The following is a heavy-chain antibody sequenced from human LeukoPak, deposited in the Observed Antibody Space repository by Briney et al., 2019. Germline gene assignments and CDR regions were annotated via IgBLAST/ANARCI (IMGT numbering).Heavy chain of an antibody. J-gene: IGHJ4*02. CDR2: IYYSGST. Sequence: SETLSLTCTVSGGSISSYYWSWIRQPPGKGLEWIGYIYYSGSTNYNPSLKSRVTISVDTSKNQFSLKLSSVTAADTAVYYCARREGLYSYGLVTFDYWGQGTLVTVSS. D-gene: IGHD5-18*01. CDR1: GGSISSYY. CDR3: ARREGLYSYGLVTFDY. V-gene: IGHV4-59*01.